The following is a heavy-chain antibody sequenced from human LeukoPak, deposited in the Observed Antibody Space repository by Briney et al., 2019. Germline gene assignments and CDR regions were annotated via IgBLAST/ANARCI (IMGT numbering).Heavy chain of an antibody. CDR2: IIPILGIA. J-gene: IGHJ4*02. Sequence: ASVKVSCKASGGTFSSYAISWVRQAPGQGLEWMGRIIPILGIANYAQKFQGRVTITADKSTSTAYMELSSLRSGDTAVYYCASNRYYYDSIDYWGQGTLVTVSS. D-gene: IGHD3-22*01. CDR1: GGTFSSYA. V-gene: IGHV1-69*04. CDR3: ASNRYYYDSIDY.